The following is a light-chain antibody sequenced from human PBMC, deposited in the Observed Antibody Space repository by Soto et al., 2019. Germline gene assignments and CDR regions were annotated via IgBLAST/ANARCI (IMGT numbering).Light chain of an antibody. CDR1: QTVSNN. CDR2: GAS. V-gene: IGKV3-15*01. CDR3: QQYNNWPPWT. J-gene: IGKJ1*01. Sequence: EIVMTQSPATLSVSPGERATPSCRARQTVSNNLAWYQQKPGQAPRLLIYGASTRATGIPARFSGSGSGTEFTLTISSLQSEDFAVYYCQQYNNWPPWTFGQGTKVEIK.